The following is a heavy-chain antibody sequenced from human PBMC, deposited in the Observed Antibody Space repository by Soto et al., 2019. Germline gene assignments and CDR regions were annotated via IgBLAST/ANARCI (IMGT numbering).Heavy chain of an antibody. CDR2: ISANGGST. J-gene: IGHJ6*03. CDR3: GTVLPATRGENYYFYMDV. D-gene: IGHD2-2*01. V-gene: IGHV3-23*01. Sequence: EVQLLESGGGLVQPGGSLRLSCAVSGLTFRTYAMTWVRQAPGKGLEWVSSISANGGSTYYADPAKGRFTISRDNSKNTLFLQMNSLRAEDTAVFYCGTVLPATRGENYYFYMDVWGKGTTVTVSS. CDR1: GLTFRTYA.